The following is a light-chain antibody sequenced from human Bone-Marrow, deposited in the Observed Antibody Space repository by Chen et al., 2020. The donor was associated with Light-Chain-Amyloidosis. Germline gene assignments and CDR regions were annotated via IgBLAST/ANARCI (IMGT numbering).Light chain of an antibody. CDR3: QVWDRSSDRPV. CDR1: NIGSPS. CDR2: DDS. J-gene: IGLJ3*02. V-gene: IGLV3-21*02. Sequence: SYVLTQPSSVSVAPGQTATIACGGNNIGSPSVHWYQQTPGQAPRLVVYDDSDRPSGIPERLSGSNSGNTATLTISRVEAGDEADYYCQVWDRSSDRPVFGGGTKLTVL.